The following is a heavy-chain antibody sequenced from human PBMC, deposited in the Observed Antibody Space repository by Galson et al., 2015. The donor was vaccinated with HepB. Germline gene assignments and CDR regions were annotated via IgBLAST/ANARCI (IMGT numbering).Heavy chain of an antibody. Sequence: QSGAEVKKPGESLKISCNGSGYSFTSYWIGWVRQMPGKGLEWMGIIYPGDSDTRYSPSFQGQVTISADKSISTAYLQWSSLKASDTAMYYCARVPLRSQYYYDSSRTKGVPYYYYGMDVWGQGTTVTVSS. D-gene: IGHD3-22*01. CDR1: GYSFTSYW. CDR2: IYPGDSDT. V-gene: IGHV5-51*03. CDR3: ARVPLRSQYYYDSSRTKGVPYYYYGMDV. J-gene: IGHJ6*02.